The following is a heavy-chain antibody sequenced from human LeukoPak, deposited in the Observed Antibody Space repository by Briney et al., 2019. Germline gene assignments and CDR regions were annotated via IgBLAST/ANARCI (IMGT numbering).Heavy chain of an antibody. CDR3: ARIQLWLCGDHYYYYMDV. V-gene: IGHV1-2*02. J-gene: IGHJ6*03. CDR2: INPKSGGT. D-gene: IGHD5-18*01. CDR1: GYSFTGHY. Sequence: ASVKVSCKASGYSFTGHYMHWVRQAPGQGLEWMGWINPKSGGTNYAQKFQGRVTMTRDTSISTAYMDMSSLRSDDTAVYYCARIQLWLCGDHYYYYMDVWGKGTTVTVSS.